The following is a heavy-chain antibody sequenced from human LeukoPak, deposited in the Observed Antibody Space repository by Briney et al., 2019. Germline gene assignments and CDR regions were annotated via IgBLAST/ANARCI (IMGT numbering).Heavy chain of an antibody. V-gene: IGHV3-7*01. J-gene: IGHJ4*02. D-gene: IGHD3-3*01. CDR2: IKQDGSEK. Sequence: GGSLRLSCAASGFTFSSYWMSWVRQAPGKGLEWVANIKQDGSEKYYVDSVKGRFTISRDNAKNSLYLQLNSLRVEDTAVYYCASQRFLDYWGQGALVTVSS. CDR3: ASQRFLDY. CDR1: GFTFSSYW.